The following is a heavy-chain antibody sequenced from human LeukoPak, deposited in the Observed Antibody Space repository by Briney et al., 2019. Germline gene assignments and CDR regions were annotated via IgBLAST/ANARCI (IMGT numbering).Heavy chain of an antibody. V-gene: IGHV3-23*01. D-gene: IGHD3-22*01. CDR2: ISGTGGTT. J-gene: IGHJ4*02. CDR3: AKVRPPHASIYDF. CDR1: GYTFSSCD. Sequence: PGGSLRLSCAASGYTFSSCDMSWVRQAPGKGLEWVSGISGTGGTTYYADSVKGRFTISRDNSKNTLYLQMNSLRAEDTAVYYCAKVRPPHASIYDFWGQGTLVTVSS.